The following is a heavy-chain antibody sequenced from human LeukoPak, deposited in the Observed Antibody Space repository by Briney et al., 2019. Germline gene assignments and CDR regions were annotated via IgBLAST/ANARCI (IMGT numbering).Heavy chain of an antibody. CDR1: GYTFTSYD. V-gene: IGHV1-8*01. D-gene: IGHD5-12*01. J-gene: IGHJ6*03. Sequence: ASVKVSCKASGYTFTSYDINWVRQATGQGLEWMGWMNPNSGNTGYAQKFQGRVTMTTDASTSTAYMELRSLRSDDTAVYYCARLCSGYDWPYYYYMDVWGKGTTVTISS. CDR2: MNPNSGNT. CDR3: ARLCSGYDWPYYYYMDV.